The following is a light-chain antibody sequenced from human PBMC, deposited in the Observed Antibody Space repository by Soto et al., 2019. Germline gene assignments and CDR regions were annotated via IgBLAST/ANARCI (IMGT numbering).Light chain of an antibody. CDR3: QQYGSSLST. CDR1: QSVNIY. J-gene: IGKJ1*01. CDR2: ATS. V-gene: IGKV3-20*01. Sequence: EIVMTQSPATLSVSPGARATLSCRASQSVNIYLAWYQQKPGQAPRLLVYATSSRATDIPDRFVGYGSGTDFTLTISGLEPEDFAVYYCQQYGSSLSTFGQGTKVDIK.